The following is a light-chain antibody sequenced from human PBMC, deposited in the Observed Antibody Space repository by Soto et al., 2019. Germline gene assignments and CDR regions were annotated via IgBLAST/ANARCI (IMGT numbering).Light chain of an antibody. CDR1: QDVDNY. Sequence: DIQLTQSPSFLSAFVGDRVTITCRASQDVDNYLAWYQQRPGKAPGLLISGASFLQSGVPSRFSGSGSGTEFTLTITSLQPEDIAVYYCQQLNSYPSFGPGTKVDLK. CDR2: GAS. J-gene: IGKJ3*01. V-gene: IGKV1-9*01. CDR3: QQLNSYPS.